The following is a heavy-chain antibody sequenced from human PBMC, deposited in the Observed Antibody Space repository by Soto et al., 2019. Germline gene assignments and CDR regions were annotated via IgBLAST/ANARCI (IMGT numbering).Heavy chain of an antibody. Sequence: EVQLLESGGGLVQPGGSLRLSCAASGFTFSNFAMTWVRQAPGKGLEWVSTIVDSGGNTYYADSVKGRFTISRDNSKNTLFLQMNSLIVEDTSVYYCADGGFYDGFDYWGHGTLVTVS. CDR2: IVDSGGNT. V-gene: IGHV3-23*01. CDR1: GFTFSNFA. J-gene: IGHJ4*01. D-gene: IGHD5-12*01. CDR3: ADGGFYDGFDY.